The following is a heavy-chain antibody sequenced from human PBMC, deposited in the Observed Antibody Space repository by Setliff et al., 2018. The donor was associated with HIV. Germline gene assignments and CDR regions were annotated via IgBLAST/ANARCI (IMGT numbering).Heavy chain of an antibody. D-gene: IGHD2-15*01. V-gene: IGHV4-38-2*01. Sequence: PSETLSLTCAVSGYSISSGYFWGWIRQPPGKGLEWIGSLYHSGTNFYNPSLKSRVTISLDTSTSTAYMELLSLRSEDTAIYYCATQTVAVGAPGYFDSWGQGTLVTVSS. CDR2: LYHSGTN. CDR3: ATQTVAVGAPGYFDS. J-gene: IGHJ4*02. CDR1: GYSISSGYF.